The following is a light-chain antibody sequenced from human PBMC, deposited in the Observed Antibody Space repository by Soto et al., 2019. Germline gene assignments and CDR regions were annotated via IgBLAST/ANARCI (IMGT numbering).Light chain of an antibody. J-gene: IGKJ1*01. CDR1: QTISSY. Sequence: DVPMTLSPYTQCVAEGDRVALACRASQTISSYLAWYQQKPGKAPKLLIYAASTLKSGVPSRFSGSGSGTEFTLTISSLQPEDFATYYCQHCYSSSTTFGQGTKVDIK. V-gene: IGKV1-5*01. CDR2: AAS. CDR3: QHCYSSSTT.